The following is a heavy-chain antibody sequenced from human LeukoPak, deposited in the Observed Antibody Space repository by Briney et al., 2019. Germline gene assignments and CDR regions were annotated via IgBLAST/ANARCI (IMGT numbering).Heavy chain of an antibody. V-gene: IGHV3-66*01. J-gene: IGHJ4*02. D-gene: IGHD6-19*01. CDR1: GFTVSSNY. CDR2: IYSGGST. Sequence: GGSLRLSCAASGFTVSSNYMSWVRQAPGKGLEWVSVIYSGGSTYYADSVKGRFTISRDNSKNTLYLQMNNLRAEDTAVYYCARDRGRYSSGWYYAYFDYWGQGTLVTVSS. CDR3: ARDRGRYSSGWYYAYFDY.